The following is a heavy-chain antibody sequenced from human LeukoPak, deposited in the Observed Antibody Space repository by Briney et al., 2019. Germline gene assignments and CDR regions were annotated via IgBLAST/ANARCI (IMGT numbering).Heavy chain of an antibody. CDR1: GFTFSDYT. D-gene: IGHD1-1*01. CDR2: ITPRGDYI. J-gene: IGHJ4*02. CDR3: VRHRTASDY. V-gene: IGHV3-21*01. Sequence: GGSLRPSCAASGFTFSDYTMSWVRQAPGKGLEWVSSITPRGDYIYYADSLKGRFTISRDNAKNSLYLQMSSLRAEDTAVYYCVRHRTASDYWGQGALVTVSS.